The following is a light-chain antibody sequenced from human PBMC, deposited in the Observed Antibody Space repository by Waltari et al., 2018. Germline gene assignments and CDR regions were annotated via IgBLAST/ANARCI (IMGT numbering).Light chain of an antibody. CDR3: QQYNQWPPLT. CDR2: VAS. V-gene: IGKV3-15*01. Sequence: EIVLTQSPATLSVSPGDSATLSCRAIQSFSLYFSWYQQKSGQTTRLLYYVASTRAADVPARLSGSGSGTEFTLTISCLQSEDCAVYYCQQYNQWPPLTFGGGTKVEIK. CDR1: QSFSLY. J-gene: IGKJ4*01.